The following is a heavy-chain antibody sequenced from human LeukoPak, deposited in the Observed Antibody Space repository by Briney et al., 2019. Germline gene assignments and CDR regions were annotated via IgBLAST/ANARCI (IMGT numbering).Heavy chain of an antibody. J-gene: IGHJ3*02. CDR1: GFTFSSYS. V-gene: IGHV3-21*01. D-gene: IGHD6-13*01. CDR3: AKFGNTIAAAGDDSFDI. Sequence: GGSLRLSCAASGFTFSSYSMNWVRQAPGKGLEWVSSISSSSSYIYYADSVKGRFTISRDNAKNSLYLQMNSLRAEDTAVYYCAKFGNTIAAAGDDSFDIWGQGTMVTVSS. CDR2: ISSSSSYI.